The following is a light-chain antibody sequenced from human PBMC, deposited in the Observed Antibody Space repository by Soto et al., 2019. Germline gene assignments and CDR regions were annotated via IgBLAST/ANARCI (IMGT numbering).Light chain of an antibody. V-gene: IGKV3-20*01. CDR3: QQYDRSPWT. CDR2: GAS. J-gene: IGKJ1*01. CDR1: QSVSGSN. Sequence: EIVLTQSPGTLSLSPGERATLSCRASQSVSGSNLAWYQQKPGQAPRLVIFGASTRAPGTPDRFSGSGSGTDFTVTISRLEPEDFAVYYCQQYDRSPWTFGQGTKVDIK.